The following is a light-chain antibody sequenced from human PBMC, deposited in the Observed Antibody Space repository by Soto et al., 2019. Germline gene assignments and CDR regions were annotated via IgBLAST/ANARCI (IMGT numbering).Light chain of an antibody. CDR1: SSDVGYYNY. Sequence: QSALTQPASVSGSPGQSITISCTGTSSDVGYYNYVSWYQHHPGKAPKLIIYEVSNRPSGVSNRFSGSKSGNTASLTISGLQAEDDADYYCTSYTLSSTLHVFGTGTKLTVL. V-gene: IGLV2-14*01. CDR2: EVS. J-gene: IGLJ1*01. CDR3: TSYTLSSTLHV.